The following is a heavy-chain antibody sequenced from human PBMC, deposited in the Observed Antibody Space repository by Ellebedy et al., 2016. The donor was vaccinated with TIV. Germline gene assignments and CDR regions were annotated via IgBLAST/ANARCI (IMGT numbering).Heavy chain of an antibody. CDR1: GFTFSSYG. CDR2: ISYDGSNK. D-gene: IGHD2-2*01. Sequence: GGSLRLSXAASGFTFSSYGMHWVRQAPGKGLEWVAVISYDGSNKYYADSVKGRFTISRDNSKNTLYLQMNSLRAEDTAVYYCAKEVRVVPAAKTTTGLFDYWGQGTLVTVSS. J-gene: IGHJ4*02. CDR3: AKEVRVVPAAKTTTGLFDY. V-gene: IGHV3-30*18.